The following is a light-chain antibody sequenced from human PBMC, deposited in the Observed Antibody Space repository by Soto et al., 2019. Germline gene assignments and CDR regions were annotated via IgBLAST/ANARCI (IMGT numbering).Light chain of an antibody. J-gene: IGLJ2*01. V-gene: IGLV2-8*01. CDR2: EVT. CDR1: SSDVGGYNY. CDR3: NSYGGNTNVV. Sequence: QSALTQPPSASGSPGQSVTISCTGTSSDVGGYNYVSWYQQHPGKAPKLMIYEVTKRPSGVPDRFSGSKSGNTASLTVSGLQPDDEADYYCNSYGGNTNVVFGGGTKVTVL.